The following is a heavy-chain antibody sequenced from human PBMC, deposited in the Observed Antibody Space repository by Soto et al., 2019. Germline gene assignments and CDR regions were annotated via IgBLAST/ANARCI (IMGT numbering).Heavy chain of an antibody. D-gene: IGHD3-22*01. CDR3: ARDRVESGYPEYFQH. J-gene: IGHJ1*01. Sequence: GGSLRLSCAASGFTVSSNYMSWVRQAPGKGLEWVSVIYSGGSAYYADSVKGRFTISRDNSKNTLYLQMNSLRAEDTAVYYCARDRVESGYPEYFQHWGQGTLVTVSS. CDR1: GFTVSSNY. V-gene: IGHV3-53*01. CDR2: IYSGGSA.